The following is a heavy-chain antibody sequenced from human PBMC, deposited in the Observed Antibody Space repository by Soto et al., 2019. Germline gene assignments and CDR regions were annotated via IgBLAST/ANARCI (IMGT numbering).Heavy chain of an antibody. Sequence: GASAKVSCKASGYTFTSYAMHWVRQAPGQRLEWMGWINAGNGNTKYSQKFQGRVTITRDTSASTAYMELSSLRSEDTAVYYCARSLPFSIVVVPPASTSLFAPWGQGTLVPVSS. J-gene: IGHJ5*02. CDR2: INAGNGNT. CDR3: ARSLPFSIVVVPPASTSLFAP. V-gene: IGHV1-3*01. D-gene: IGHD2-2*01. CDR1: GYTFTSYA.